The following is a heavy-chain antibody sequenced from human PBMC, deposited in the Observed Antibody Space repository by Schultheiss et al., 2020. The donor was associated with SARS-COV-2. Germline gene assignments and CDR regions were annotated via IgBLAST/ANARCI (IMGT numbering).Heavy chain of an antibody. D-gene: IGHD4-17*01. CDR1: GGSISSSSYY. Sequence: SETLSLTCTVSGGSISSSSYYWGWIRQPPGKGLEWIGYIYYSGSTYYNPSLKSRVTISVDTSKNQFSLKLSSVTAADTAVYYCARVNGDYVSGHGMDVWGQGTTATVS. J-gene: IGHJ6*02. CDR3: ARVNGDYVSGHGMDV. CDR2: IYYSGST. V-gene: IGHV4-39*07.